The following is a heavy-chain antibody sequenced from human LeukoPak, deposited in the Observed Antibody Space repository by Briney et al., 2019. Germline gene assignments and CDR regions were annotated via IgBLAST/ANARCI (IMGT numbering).Heavy chain of an antibody. Sequence: SETLSLTCAVSGYSISSGYYWGWIRQPPGKGLEWIGSIYHSGSTYYNPSLKSRVTISVDTSKNQFSLRLSSVTAADTAVYYCARHRRIVVVPAAGGLWCDPWGQGTLVTVSS. J-gene: IGHJ5*02. CDR1: GYSISSGYY. D-gene: IGHD2-2*01. CDR2: IYHSGST. CDR3: ARHRRIVVVPAAGGLWCDP. V-gene: IGHV4-38-2*01.